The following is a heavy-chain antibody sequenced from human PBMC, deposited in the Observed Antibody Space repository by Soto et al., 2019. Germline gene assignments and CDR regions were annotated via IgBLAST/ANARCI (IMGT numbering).Heavy chain of an antibody. CDR1: GGSISSGGYY. D-gene: IGHD6-19*01. CDR2: IYYSGST. J-gene: IGHJ3*02. Sequence: SETLSLTCTVSGGSISSGGYYWSWIRQHPGKGLEWIGYIYYSGSTYYNPSLKSRVTISVDTSKNQFSLKLSSVTAADTAVYYCARDIAVAGNAFDIWGQGTMVTVSS. CDR3: ARDIAVAGNAFDI. V-gene: IGHV4-31*03.